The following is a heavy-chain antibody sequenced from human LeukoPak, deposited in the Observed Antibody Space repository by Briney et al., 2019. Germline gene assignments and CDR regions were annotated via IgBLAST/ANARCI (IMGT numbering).Heavy chain of an antibody. J-gene: IGHJ5*02. CDR1: GGSISDSNYY. Sequence: PSETLSLTCTVSGGSISDSNYYWGWIRQPPGRGLEWIGNIYYSGSTYYSPSLKSRVTVSVDTSKNQFSLKLSSVTAADTAVYYCAREYSSGWYNWFDPWGQGTLVTVSS. CDR2: IYYSGST. V-gene: IGHV4-39*07. CDR3: AREYSSGWYNWFDP. D-gene: IGHD6-19*01.